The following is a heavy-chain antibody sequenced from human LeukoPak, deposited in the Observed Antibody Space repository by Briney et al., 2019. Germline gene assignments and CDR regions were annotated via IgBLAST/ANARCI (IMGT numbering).Heavy chain of an antibody. D-gene: IGHD1-26*01. Sequence: PSETLSLTCAAYGGSFSGYYWSWIRQPPGKGLEWIGEINHSGSTNYNPSLKSRVTISVDTSKNQFSLKLSSVTAADTAVYYCARAKVWEYYFDYWGQGTLVTVSS. CDR2: INHSGST. CDR1: GGSFSGYY. V-gene: IGHV4-34*01. CDR3: ARAKVWEYYFDY. J-gene: IGHJ4*02.